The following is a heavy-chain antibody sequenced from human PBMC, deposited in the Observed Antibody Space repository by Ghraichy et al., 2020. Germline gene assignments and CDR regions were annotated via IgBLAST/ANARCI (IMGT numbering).Heavy chain of an antibody. V-gene: IGHV3-33*01. CDR3: ARGAGGSSAKLDY. J-gene: IGHJ4*02. D-gene: IGHD2-15*01. CDR2: IWYDGSNK. Sequence: GGSLRLSCAASEFTFSNYAMHWVRQAPGKGLEWVSTIWYDGSNKYYAESVRGRFTISRDNPKNTVYLQMYSLRAEDTAVYYCARGAGGSSAKLDYWGQGRQVTVSA. CDR1: EFTFSNYA.